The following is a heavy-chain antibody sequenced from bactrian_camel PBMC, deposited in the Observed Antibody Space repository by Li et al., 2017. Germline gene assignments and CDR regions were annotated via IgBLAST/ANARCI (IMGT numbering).Heavy chain of an antibody. D-gene: IGHD4*01. J-gene: IGHJ6*01. V-gene: IGHV3S6*01. Sequence: LVESGGGLVEPGGSLRLSCVGSGFTFSIANMNWVRQTLGQELEWVSSVPSDGRGTYYADFVQGRFTISRDNAKNTLYLQVNSLKIEDTALYYCATMGRSIATVASWGQGTQVTVS. CDR1: GFTFSIAN. CDR3: ATMGRSIATVAS. CDR2: VPSDGRGT.